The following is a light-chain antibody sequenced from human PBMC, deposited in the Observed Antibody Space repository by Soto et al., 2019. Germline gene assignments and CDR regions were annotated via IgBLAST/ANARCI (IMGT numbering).Light chain of an antibody. CDR2: DVN. V-gene: IGLV2-14*01. Sequence: QSALTQPASVSGSPGQSITISCTGTSSDVGGYSYVSWYQQHPGKAPKLMIYDVNNRPSGVSNRFSGSKSGNTASLSISGLQAEYEADYYCSSYTYSSTLYVFGTGTKPTVL. CDR1: SSDVGGYSY. CDR3: SSYTYSSTLYV. J-gene: IGLJ1*01.